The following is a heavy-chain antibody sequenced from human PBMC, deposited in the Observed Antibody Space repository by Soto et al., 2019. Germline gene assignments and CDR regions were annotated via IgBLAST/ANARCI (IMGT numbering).Heavy chain of an antibody. J-gene: IGHJ3*02. Sequence: PGGSLRLSCAASGFIFSNYVMYWVRQAPGKGLEWVAFMSNDGTTKYYADSVKGRFTISGDNSKNTLYLQMNSLRPEDTAAYYCAKDISIAVAGPGAFDIWGQGTMVTVSS. V-gene: IGHV3-30-3*01. CDR1: GFIFSNYV. D-gene: IGHD6-19*01. CDR3: AKDISIAVAGPGAFDI. CDR2: MSNDGTTK.